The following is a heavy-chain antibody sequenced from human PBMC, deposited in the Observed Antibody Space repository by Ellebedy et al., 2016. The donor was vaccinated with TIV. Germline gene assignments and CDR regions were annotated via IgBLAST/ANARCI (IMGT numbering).Heavy chain of an antibody. V-gene: IGHV4-59*08. CDR3: ARHPHRSYDGKTLDS. D-gene: IGHD3-16*01. CDR2: IYSSGST. CDR1: GGSINNYY. Sequence: GSLRLSCTVSGGSINNYYWSWIRQPPGRGLEWIGYIYSSGSTNYNPSLKSPVTISIDTSKNQLSLKLSSVNAADTAVYYCARHPHRSYDGKTLDSWGQGTLVTVSS. J-gene: IGHJ4*02.